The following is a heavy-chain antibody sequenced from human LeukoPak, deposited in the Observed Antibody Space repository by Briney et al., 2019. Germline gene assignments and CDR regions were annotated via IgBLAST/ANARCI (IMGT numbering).Heavy chain of an antibody. J-gene: IGHJ5*02. CDR3: ARDYSGSYNH. D-gene: IGHD1-26*01. CDR1: GYTFTDFY. CDR2: IHPNTGDT. V-gene: IGHV1-2*06. Sequence: ASVKVSCKASGYTFTDFYIHWVRQAPGQGLEWMGLIHPNTGDTYFAQKFRGRVTMTRDTSISTAYMELNRLTSGDTAVYYCARDYSGSYNHWAQGTLVTISS.